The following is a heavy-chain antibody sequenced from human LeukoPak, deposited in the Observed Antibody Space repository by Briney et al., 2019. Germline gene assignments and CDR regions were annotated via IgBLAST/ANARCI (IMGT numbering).Heavy chain of an antibody. Sequence: ASLKVSCVASGYTFSDYLMHWVRQAPGQGLEWMGWINPYTGGTTSAQNFQGRVTMTRDESINTVYLELRSLRSDDTAVYFCARKAPRYGNLDYFDFWGQGSLVTVSS. J-gene: IGHJ4*02. CDR1: GYTFSDYL. CDR2: INPYTGGT. CDR3: ARKAPRYGNLDYFDF. D-gene: IGHD4-11*01. V-gene: IGHV1-2*02.